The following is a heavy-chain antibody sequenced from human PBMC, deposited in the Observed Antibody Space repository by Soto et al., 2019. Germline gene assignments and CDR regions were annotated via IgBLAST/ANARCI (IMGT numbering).Heavy chain of an antibody. V-gene: IGHV1-69*06. Sequence: GASVKVSCKASGGTFGSDAITWVRQAPGQGLEWVGRIIPIFGTTNYAQNLQGRVTISADKSTLTSYMELHSLTSDDTALYYCARDRTDSGYYTNWLDPWGQGTLVTVS. CDR2: IIPIFGTT. CDR3: ARDRTDSGYYTNWLDP. J-gene: IGHJ5*02. CDR1: GGTFGSDA. D-gene: IGHD3-22*01.